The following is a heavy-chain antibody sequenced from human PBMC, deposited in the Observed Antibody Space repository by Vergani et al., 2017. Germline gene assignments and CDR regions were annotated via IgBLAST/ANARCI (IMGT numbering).Heavy chain of an antibody. V-gene: IGHV3-30*02. CDR2: IGKDVINT. CDR1: GFTFSNFG. D-gene: IGHD2-15*01. CDR3: AKYVRHSTDGLPDS. Sequence: QVQLVESAGGVVQPGGSLRLSCAASGFTFSNFGMHWIRQAPGKGLEWLAYIGKDVINTRYRDAVKGRFTVSRDNSKDILYLQMDSLRSEDTALYYCAKYVRHSTDGLPDSWGPGTLVIVSS. J-gene: IGHJ4*02.